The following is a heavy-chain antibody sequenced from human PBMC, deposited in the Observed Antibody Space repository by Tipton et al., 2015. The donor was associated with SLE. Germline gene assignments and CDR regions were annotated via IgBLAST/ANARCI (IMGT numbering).Heavy chain of an antibody. D-gene: IGHD4-17*01. Sequence: SLRLSCAASGFTFSSYGMHWVRQAPGKGLEWVAVIWYDGSNKYYADSVKGRFTISRDNSKNTLYLQMNSLRAEDTAVYYCAKGGGYGDYYHDAFDIWGQGTMVTVSS. CDR3: AKGGGYGDYYHDAFDI. V-gene: IGHV3-30*18. CDR1: GFTFSSYG. CDR2: IWYDGSNK. J-gene: IGHJ3*02.